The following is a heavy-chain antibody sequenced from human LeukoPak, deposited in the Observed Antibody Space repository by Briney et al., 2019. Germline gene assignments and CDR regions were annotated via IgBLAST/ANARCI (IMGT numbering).Heavy chain of an antibody. CDR2: IYPGDSDT. V-gene: IGHV5-51*01. Sequence: GASLKISCKGSGYRFTSYWIGWVRRLPGKGLEGMGIIYPGDSDTRYSPSFQGQVTISADKSISTAYLQWSSLKASDTAMYYCASVNCSSTSCLPDYWGQGTLVTVSS. CDR3: ASVNCSSTSCLPDY. D-gene: IGHD2-2*01. CDR1: GYRFTSYW. J-gene: IGHJ4*02.